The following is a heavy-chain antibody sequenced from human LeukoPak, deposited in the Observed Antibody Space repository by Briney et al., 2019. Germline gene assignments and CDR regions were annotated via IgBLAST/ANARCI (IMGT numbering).Heavy chain of an antibody. J-gene: IGHJ4*02. V-gene: IGHV3-23*01. D-gene: IGHD5-18*01. CDR2: ISGSGGST. CDR3: AKDPFLQLWLPLPYFDY. CDR1: GFTFSSYA. Sequence: PGGSLRLSCAASGFTFSSYAMSWVRQAPGKGLEWVSAISGSGGSTYYADSVKGRFTISRDNSKNTLYLQMNSLRAEDTAVYYRAKDPFLQLWLPLPYFDYWGQGTLVTVSS.